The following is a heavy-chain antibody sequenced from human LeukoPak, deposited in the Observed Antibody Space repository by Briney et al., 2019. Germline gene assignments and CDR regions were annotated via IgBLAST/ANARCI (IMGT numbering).Heavy chain of an antibody. J-gene: IGHJ4*02. CDR1: GGSFSGYY. D-gene: IGHD3-22*01. V-gene: IGHV4-34*01. CDR3: ARHSDRSYYDISGYYY. CDR2: IYYSGST. Sequence: SETLSLTCAVYGGSFSGYYWSWIRQPPGKGLEWIGSIYYSGSTSCNPSLKSRVTISVDTSKNQFSLKLSSVTAADTAVYYCARHSDRSYYDISGYYYWGQGTLVTVSS.